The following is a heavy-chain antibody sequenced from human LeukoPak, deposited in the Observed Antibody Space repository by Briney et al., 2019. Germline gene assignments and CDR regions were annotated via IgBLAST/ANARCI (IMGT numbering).Heavy chain of an antibody. Sequence: SETLSLTCAVYGGSFSGYYWSWIRQPPGKGLEWIGEINHSGSTNYNPSLKSRVTISVDTSKNQFSLKLSSVTAADTAVYYCGKNHGDYQKPPYYYPGRDVGGKGTRVPV. J-gene: IGHJ6*04. CDR1: GGSFSGYY. CDR3: GKNHGDYQKPPYYYPGRDV. CDR2: INHSGST. V-gene: IGHV4-34*01. D-gene: IGHD4-17*01.